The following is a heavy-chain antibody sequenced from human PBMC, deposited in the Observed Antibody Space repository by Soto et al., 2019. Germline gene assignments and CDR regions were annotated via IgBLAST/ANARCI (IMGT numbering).Heavy chain of an antibody. CDR1: NGSLSSNY. D-gene: IGHD3-10*01. CDR3: ARSFMVPVDFFDY. J-gene: IGHJ4*02. CDR2: IYYSGST. Sequence: SETLSLTCTVSNGSLSSNYLSWIRQSPGKGLECIGNIYYSGSTNYNPSLKSRVTMSVDTSKNQFTLKLSSVTAADTGVYFCARSFMVPVDFFDYWGQGTPVTVYS. V-gene: IGHV4-59*01.